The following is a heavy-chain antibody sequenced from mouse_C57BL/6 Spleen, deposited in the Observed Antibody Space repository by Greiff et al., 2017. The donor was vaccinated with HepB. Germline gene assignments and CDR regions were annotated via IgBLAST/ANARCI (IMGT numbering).Heavy chain of an antibody. Sequence: VQLQQSGPELVKPGASVKISCKASGYAFSSSWMNWVKQRPGKGLEWIGRIYPGDGDTNYNGKFKGKATLTADESSSTAYMQLSSLTSEDSAVYFCARSDYYGSSYEAYWGQGTLVTVSA. V-gene: IGHV1-82*01. D-gene: IGHD1-1*01. CDR1: GYAFSSSW. CDR2: IYPGDGDT. J-gene: IGHJ3*01. CDR3: ARSDYYGSSYEAY.